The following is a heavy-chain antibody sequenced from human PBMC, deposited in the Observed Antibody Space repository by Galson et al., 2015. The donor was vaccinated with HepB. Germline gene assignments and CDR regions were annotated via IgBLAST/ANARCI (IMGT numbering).Heavy chain of an antibody. CDR3: ARGIEANCSGGSCYCCDY. V-gene: IGHV1-18*04. D-gene: IGHD2-15*01. CDR2: ISAYNGNT. Sequence: SVKVSCKASGYTFTSYGISWVRQAPGQGLEWMGWISAYNGNTNYAQKLQGRVTMTTDTSTSTAYMELRSLRSDDTAVYYCARGIEANCSGGSCYCCDYWGQGTLVTVSS. J-gene: IGHJ4*02. CDR1: GYTFTSYG.